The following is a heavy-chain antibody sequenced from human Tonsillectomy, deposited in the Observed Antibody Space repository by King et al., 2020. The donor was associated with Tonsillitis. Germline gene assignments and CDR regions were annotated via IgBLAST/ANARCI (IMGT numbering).Heavy chain of an antibody. D-gene: IGHD1-26*01. CDR2: ISGSGGRI. Sequence: VQLVESGGGVVQPGRSLRLSCAASEFTFSSYAMSWVRQAPGKGLEWVSVISGSGGRIHYADSVKGRFTISRDNSKNTLYLQMNSLRAEDTAVYYCAKYSGSYYVFNYYMDVWGKGTTVTVSS. J-gene: IGHJ6*03. V-gene: IGHV3-23*04. CDR3: AKYSGSYYVFNYYMDV. CDR1: EFTFSSYA.